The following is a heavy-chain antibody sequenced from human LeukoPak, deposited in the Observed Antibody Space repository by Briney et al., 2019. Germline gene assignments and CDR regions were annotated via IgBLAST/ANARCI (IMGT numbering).Heavy chain of an antibody. CDR1: GFTVSTNC. CDR3: ARVDTVMADFFDH. J-gene: IGHJ4*02. D-gene: IGHD5-18*01. Sequence: GGSLRLTCAASGFTVSTNCITWVRQAPGKGLEWVSTIYSGGTTYYADSVMGRFTISRHNSRNTLYLQMNSLRAEDTAVYYCARVDTVMADFFDHWGQGTLVTVSS. V-gene: IGHV3-53*04. CDR2: IYSGGTT.